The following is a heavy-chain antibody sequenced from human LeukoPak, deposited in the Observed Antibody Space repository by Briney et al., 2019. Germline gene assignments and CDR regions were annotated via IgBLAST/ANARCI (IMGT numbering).Heavy chain of an antibody. D-gene: IGHD2-2*01. CDR3: ARGLHCSKANCRRGEWFDP. V-gene: IGHV1-8*01. J-gene: IGHJ5*02. CDR1: GYTFTSYD. CDR2: MNPDSGNT. Sequence: ASVKVSCKASGYTFTSYDINWVRQATGQGLEWMGWMNPDSGNTGYAQKFQGRVTMTRNASIRTAYMELSSLRSEDTAMYYCARGLHCSKANCRRGEWFDPWGQGTLVTVSS.